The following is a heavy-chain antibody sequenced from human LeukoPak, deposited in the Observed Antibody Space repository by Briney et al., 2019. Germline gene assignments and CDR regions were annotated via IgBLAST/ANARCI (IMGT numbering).Heavy chain of an antibody. V-gene: IGHV1-69*13. D-gene: IGHD5-12*01. Sequence: ASVKVSCKASGGTFSSYAISWVRQAPGQGLEWMGGIIPIFGTANYAQKFQGRVTITAGESTSTAYMELSSLRSEDTAVYYCASWYSGYDLNYWGQGTLVTVSS. CDR1: GGTFSSYA. CDR3: ASWYSGYDLNY. J-gene: IGHJ4*02. CDR2: IIPIFGTA.